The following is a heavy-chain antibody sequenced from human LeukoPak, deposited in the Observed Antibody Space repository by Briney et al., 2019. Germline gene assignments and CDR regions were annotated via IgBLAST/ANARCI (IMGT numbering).Heavy chain of an antibody. V-gene: IGHV4-30-2*01. CDR2: IYHSGST. Sequence: PSQTLSLTCTVSGGSISSGGYYWSWIRQPPGKGLEWIGYIYHSGSTYYNPSLKSRVTISVDRSKNQFSLKLSSVTAADTAVYYCAREGLSSSWFHKSTYYFDYWGQGTLVTVSS. CDR3: AREGLSSSWFHKSTYYFDY. CDR1: GGSISSGGYY. D-gene: IGHD6-13*01. J-gene: IGHJ4*02.